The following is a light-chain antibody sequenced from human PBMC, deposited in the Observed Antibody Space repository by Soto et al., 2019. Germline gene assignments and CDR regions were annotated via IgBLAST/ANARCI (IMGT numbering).Light chain of an antibody. V-gene: IGKV1-5*01. CDR3: QQYSSFPRT. J-gene: IGKJ1*01. CDR1: QTIGSW. CDR2: DAS. Sequence: DIQMTQSPSTLSASVGDRVTITCRASQTIGSWLAWYQQKPGKAPELLIYDASTLEGGVPSRFSGSGSGTEFSLTITSLQPDEFATFYCQQYSSFPRTFGQGTKVEIK.